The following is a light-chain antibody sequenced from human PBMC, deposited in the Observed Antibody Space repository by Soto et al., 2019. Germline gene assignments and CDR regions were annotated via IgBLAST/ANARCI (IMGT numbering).Light chain of an antibody. Sequence: QSVLTQPASVSGSPGQPITISCTGTSSDVCGYNYVSWYQQYPGKAPKLIIYEVTHRPSGVSNRFSDANSRNTASLTISRLQAEDEDNYYCSSYRSTSVYVFGTGTKVTVL. J-gene: IGLJ1*01. CDR3: SSYRSTSVYV. CDR1: SSDVCGYNY. CDR2: EVT. V-gene: IGLV2-14*01.